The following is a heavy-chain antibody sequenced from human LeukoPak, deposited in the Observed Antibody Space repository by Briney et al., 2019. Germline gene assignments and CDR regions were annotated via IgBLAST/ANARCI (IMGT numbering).Heavy chain of an antibody. CDR3: ARISRPHYYDSSGYSLNFDY. J-gene: IGHJ4*02. D-gene: IGHD3-22*01. CDR1: GYTFTSYY. Sequence: ASVKVSCKASGYTFTSYYMRWVRQAPGQGLEWMGIINPSGGSTSYAQKFQGRVTMTRDTSTSTVYMELSSLRSEDTAVYYCARISRPHYYDSSGYSLNFDYWGQGTLVTVSS. V-gene: IGHV1-46*01. CDR2: INPSGGST.